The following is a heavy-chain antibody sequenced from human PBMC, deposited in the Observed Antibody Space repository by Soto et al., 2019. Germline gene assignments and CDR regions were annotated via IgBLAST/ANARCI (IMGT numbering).Heavy chain of an antibody. J-gene: IGHJ4*02. Sequence: QVQLVQSGADVQKPGASVKVSCKASGYTFTSYPLHWVRQAPGQGLEWMGIIHPSGGNTVYAQKFQGRVTMTKDTLTSRFYMEMSSVRSVDTAVYFCGSEGVAQPGEIEYWGQGALVTVSS. V-gene: IGHV1-46*01. CDR3: GSEGVAQPGEIEY. D-gene: IGHD7-27*01. CDR2: IHPSGGNT. CDR1: GYTFTSYP.